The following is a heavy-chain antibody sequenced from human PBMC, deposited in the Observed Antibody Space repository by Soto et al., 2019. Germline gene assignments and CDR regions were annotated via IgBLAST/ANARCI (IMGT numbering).Heavy chain of an antibody. Sequence: SETLSLTCTVSGGSISSGDYYWSWIRQPPGKGLEWIGYIYYSGSTYYNPSLRSRVTISVDTSKNQFSLKLSSVTAADTAVYYCARAIAAAGKVGTGTGFDPWGQGTLVTVSS. V-gene: IGHV4-30-4*01. J-gene: IGHJ5*02. D-gene: IGHD6-13*01. CDR1: GGSISSGDYY. CDR3: ARAIAAAGKVGTGTGFDP. CDR2: IYYSGST.